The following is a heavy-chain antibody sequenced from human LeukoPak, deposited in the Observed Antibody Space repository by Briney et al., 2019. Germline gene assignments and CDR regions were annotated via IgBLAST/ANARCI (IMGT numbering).Heavy chain of an antibody. Sequence: SETLSLTCTVSGGSISSGGYYWSWIRQHPGKGLEWIGYIYYSGSTYYNPSLKSRVTISVDTSKNQFSLKLSSVTAADTAVYYCARGGRGVAATLIDYWGQGTLVTVSS. V-gene: IGHV4-31*03. D-gene: IGHD2-15*01. CDR2: IYYSGST. J-gene: IGHJ4*02. CDR3: ARGGRGVAATLIDY. CDR1: GGSISSGGYY.